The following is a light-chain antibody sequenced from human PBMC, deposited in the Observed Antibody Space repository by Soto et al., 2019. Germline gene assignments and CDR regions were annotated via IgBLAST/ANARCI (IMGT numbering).Light chain of an antibody. CDR3: QQYSSAPLT. V-gene: IGKV3-20*01. CDR1: LTVSNNY. Sequence: EIVLTHSPGTLSLSPGERATLSCRASLTVSNNYLAWYQRKAGQAPRLVIYDASTRATGIPDRFSASGSGTDFTLTISRLEPEDFAVYYCQQYSSAPLTFGQGTKVDIK. J-gene: IGKJ1*01. CDR2: DAS.